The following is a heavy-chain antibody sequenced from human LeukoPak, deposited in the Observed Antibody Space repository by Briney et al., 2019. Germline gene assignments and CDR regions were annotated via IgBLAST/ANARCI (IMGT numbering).Heavy chain of an antibody. Sequence: SVKVSCKASGFTFTSSAMQWVRPARGQRLEWIGWVVVGSGSTHYAQKFQERVTITRDMSTSTAYMELSSLRSEDTAVYYCAAGGYSSGWYIWFDPWGQGTLVTVSS. J-gene: IGHJ5*02. V-gene: IGHV1-58*02. D-gene: IGHD6-19*01. CDR2: VVVGSGST. CDR1: GFTFTSSA. CDR3: AAGGYSSGWYIWFDP.